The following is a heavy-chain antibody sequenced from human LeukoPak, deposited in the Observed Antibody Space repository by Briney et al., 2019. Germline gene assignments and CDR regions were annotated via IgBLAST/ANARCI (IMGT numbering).Heavy chain of an antibody. V-gene: IGHV3-53*01. CDR3: ARSLGGNPDN. Sequence: PGGSLRLSCVLSGFTISSSYMAWVRQAPGKGLEWVSVIYSGSNTYYADSVKGRFTISRDNSENTVYLQMNSLRAEDTAVYYCARSLGGNPDNWGQGTLVTVSS. CDR1: GFTISSSY. CDR2: IYSGSNT. J-gene: IGHJ4*02. D-gene: IGHD4-23*01.